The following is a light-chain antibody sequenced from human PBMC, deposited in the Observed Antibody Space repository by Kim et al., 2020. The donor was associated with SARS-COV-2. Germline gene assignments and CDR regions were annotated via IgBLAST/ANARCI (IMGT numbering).Light chain of an antibody. CDR3: QQLSTYPYS. CDR2: DAF. J-gene: IGKJ2*01. CDR1: LGVSGY. Sequence: DIQLTQSPSFLSASVGDSVTITCRASLGVSGYSAWYQQSPGKAPKLLIYDAFILQTGVPSRFRGSGYGTEFTLTITSLQPEDSATYYCQQLSTYPYSFGQGTKLEI. V-gene: IGKV1-9*01.